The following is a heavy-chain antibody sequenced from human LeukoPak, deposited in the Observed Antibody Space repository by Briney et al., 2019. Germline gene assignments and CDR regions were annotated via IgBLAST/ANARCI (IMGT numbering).Heavy chain of an antibody. D-gene: IGHD3-10*01. CDR3: AKRALYGSGTYYFDC. CDR1: GFTFSTYG. V-gene: IGHV3-23*01. J-gene: IGHJ4*02. Sequence: GGSLRPSCAASGFTFSTYGMTWVRQAPGKGLEWVSDIGISSDSTYYADSVKGRFTISRDNSKNTLYLQMNSLRAEDTAVYYCAKRALYGSGTYYFDCWGQGTLVTVSS. CDR2: IGISSDST.